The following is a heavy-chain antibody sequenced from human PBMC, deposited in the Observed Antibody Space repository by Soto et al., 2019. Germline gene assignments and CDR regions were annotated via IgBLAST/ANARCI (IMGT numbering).Heavy chain of an antibody. CDR3: ARVHSSGWYVEPYDA. CDR2: INWNGAYS. CDR1: GFKFDDYA. V-gene: IGHV3-9*01. D-gene: IGHD6-19*01. Sequence: EVQLVGSGGNLARPGESLRLSCAASGFKFDDYAFHWVRQAPGKGPEWVSGINWNGAYSGYADSVKGRFTISRDNAGNSVYLQMDTLRPEDTALYYCARVHSSGWYVEPYDAWGQGTMLTVSS. J-gene: IGHJ3*01.